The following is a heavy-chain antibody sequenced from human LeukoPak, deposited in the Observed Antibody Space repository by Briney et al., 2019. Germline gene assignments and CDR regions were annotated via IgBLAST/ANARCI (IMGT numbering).Heavy chain of an antibody. J-gene: IGHJ4*02. CDR1: GFTFSNYL. D-gene: IGHD5-18*01. Sequence: GGSLRLSCVGSGFTFSNYLMNWVRQAPGKGLEWVAVISYDGSNKYYADSVKGRFTISRDNSKNTLYLQMNSLRAEDTAVYYCARDPGRGYSYGYFLFDYWGQGTLVTVSS. V-gene: IGHV3-30-3*01. CDR2: ISYDGSNK. CDR3: ARDPGRGYSYGYFLFDY.